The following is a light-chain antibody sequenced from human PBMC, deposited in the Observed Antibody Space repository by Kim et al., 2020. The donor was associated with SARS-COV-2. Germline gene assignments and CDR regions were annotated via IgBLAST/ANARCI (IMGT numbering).Light chain of an antibody. J-gene: IGLJ2*01. CDR3: AAWDDNLNGVG. CDR2: DYN. Sequence: GQRVTISCTGRFSNDGRNNVNWWQQLPGTAPTLLIFDYNPRPSAVPSRFSGAKSGTSASLAISGLQYAEEAAYYCAAWDDNLNGVGFGGGTQLTVL. CDR1: FSNDGRNN. V-gene: IGLV1-44*01.